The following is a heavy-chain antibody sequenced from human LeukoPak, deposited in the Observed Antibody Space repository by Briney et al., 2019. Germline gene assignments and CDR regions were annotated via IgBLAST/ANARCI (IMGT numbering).Heavy chain of an antibody. V-gene: IGHV3-48*02. J-gene: IGHJ4*02. CDR2: ISSTGSPI. CDR3: AQKGGTDY. D-gene: IGHD2-15*01. CDR1: GFTFSRFG. Sequence: GGSLRLSCAAPGFTFSRFGMNWVRQAPRKGLEWVSYISSTGSPIYYADSVKGRFTISRDNAKNSLYLQMNSLRDDDTAVYYCAQKGGTDYWGQGTLVTVSS.